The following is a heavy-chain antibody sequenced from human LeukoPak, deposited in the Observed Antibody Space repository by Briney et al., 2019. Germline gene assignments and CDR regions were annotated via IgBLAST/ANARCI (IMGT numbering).Heavy chain of an antibody. V-gene: IGHV3-7*01. D-gene: IGHD5-12*01. CDR3: AKPITITGATDGFDI. CDR1: GFAFSTYW. CDR2: IKQDGSEK. J-gene: IGHJ3*02. Sequence: PGGSLRLSCAASGFAFSTYWMNWIRQAPGKGLEWVANIKQDGSEKYSLDSVKGRFTISRDNAKNSLYLQMSSLRAEDTAVYYCAKPITITGATDGFDIWGQGAKVTVSS.